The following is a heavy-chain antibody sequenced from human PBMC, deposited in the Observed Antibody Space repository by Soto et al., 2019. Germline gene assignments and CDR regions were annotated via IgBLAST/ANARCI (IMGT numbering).Heavy chain of an antibody. CDR3: ARGIAVAGTEYDAFDI. D-gene: IGHD6-19*01. CDR2: IIPILGIA. Sequence: ASVKVSCKASGGTFSSYTISWVRQAPGQGLEWMGRIIPILGIANYAQKFQGRVTITADKSTSTAYMELSSLRSEDTAVYYFARGIAVAGTEYDAFDIWGQGTMVTVSS. CDR1: GGTFSSYT. V-gene: IGHV1-69*02. J-gene: IGHJ3*02.